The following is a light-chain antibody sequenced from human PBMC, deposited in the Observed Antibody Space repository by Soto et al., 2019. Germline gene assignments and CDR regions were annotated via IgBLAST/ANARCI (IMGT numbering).Light chain of an antibody. Sequence: QSVLTQSPSASASLGASVKLTCTLSSGHSSYAIAWHQQQPEKGPRYLMKLNSDGSHSKGDGIPDRFSGSSSGAERYLTISSLHSEDEADYYCQTWGTGIQVFGGGTQLTVL. J-gene: IGLJ2*01. CDR1: SGHSSYA. CDR2: LNSDGSH. V-gene: IGLV4-69*01. CDR3: QTWGTGIQV.